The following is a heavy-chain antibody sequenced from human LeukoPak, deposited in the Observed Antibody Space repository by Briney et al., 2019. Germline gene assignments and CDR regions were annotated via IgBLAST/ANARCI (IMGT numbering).Heavy chain of an antibody. CDR1: GGSFSGYY. J-gene: IGHJ4*02. D-gene: IGHD4-23*01. CDR3: ARGKSDYGGNSDFDY. Sequence: SETLSLTCAVYGGSFSGYYWSWIRQPPGKGLEWIGEINHSGSTNYNPSLKSRVTISVDTSKNQFSLKLSSVTAADTAVYYCARGKSDYGGNSDFDYWGQGTLVTVSS. CDR2: INHSGST. V-gene: IGHV4-34*01.